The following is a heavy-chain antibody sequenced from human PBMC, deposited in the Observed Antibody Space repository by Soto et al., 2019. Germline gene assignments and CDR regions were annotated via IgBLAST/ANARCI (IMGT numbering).Heavy chain of an antibody. CDR3: ARDMGIFGVADYGMDV. D-gene: IGHD3-3*01. Sequence: PAETLSLTCTVAGGSISRYYWSWIRQPAGKGLEWIGRIYTSGSTNYNPSLKSRVTMSVDTSKNQFTMKLSSVTAADTAVYYCARDMGIFGVADYGMDVWGQGNTVTVS. V-gene: IGHV4-4*07. CDR2: IYTSGST. J-gene: IGHJ6*01. CDR1: GGSISRYY.